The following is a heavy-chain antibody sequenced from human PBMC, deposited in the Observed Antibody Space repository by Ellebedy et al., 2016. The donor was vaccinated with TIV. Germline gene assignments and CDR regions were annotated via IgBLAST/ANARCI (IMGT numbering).Heavy chain of an antibody. Sequence: GESLKISCAASRFSFSSYWMSWVRQAPGKGLEWVANMRQDGGDKYYVDSVKGRFTISRDNAKSSLYLQMNSLRVEDTALYYCARDMGWGNERINDAFDIWGQGTTVTVSS. CDR1: RFSFSSYW. D-gene: IGHD7-27*01. J-gene: IGHJ3*02. CDR2: MRQDGGDK. V-gene: IGHV3-7*01. CDR3: ARDMGWGNERINDAFDI.